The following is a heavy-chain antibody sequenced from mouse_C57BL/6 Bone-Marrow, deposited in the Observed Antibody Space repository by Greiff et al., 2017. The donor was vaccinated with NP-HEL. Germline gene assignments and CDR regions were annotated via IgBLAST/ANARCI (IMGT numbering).Heavy chain of an antibody. D-gene: IGHD1-1*01. Sequence: QVQLQQSGAELARPGASVKLSCKASGYTFTSYGISWVKQRTGQGLEWIGEIYPRSGNTYYNEKFKGKATLTADTSSSTAYMELRSLTSEDSAVYFCARSWYYGSTFYWGQGTLVTVSA. CDR1: GYTFTSYG. CDR3: ARSWYYGSTFY. J-gene: IGHJ3*01. CDR2: IYPRSGNT. V-gene: IGHV1-81*01.